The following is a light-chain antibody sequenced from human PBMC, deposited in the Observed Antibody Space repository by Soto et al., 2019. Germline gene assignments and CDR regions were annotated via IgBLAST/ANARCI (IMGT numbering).Light chain of an antibody. CDR3: QQYDSSRT. V-gene: IGKV1-5*01. CDR2: DVS. CDR1: QSISTW. Sequence: IQLTQSPSSLSASVGDRVTITCRASQSISTWLAWYQQKPGRAPRLLIYDVSNLESGVPSRFSGSGSGTEFTLTITSLQPEDFGIYYCQQYDSSRTFGQGTKV. J-gene: IGKJ1*01.